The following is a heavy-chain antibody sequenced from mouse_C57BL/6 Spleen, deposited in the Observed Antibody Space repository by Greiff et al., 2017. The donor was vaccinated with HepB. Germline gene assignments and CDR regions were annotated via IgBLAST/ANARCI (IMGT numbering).Heavy chain of an antibody. V-gene: IGHV1-53*01. Sequence: QVQLQQPGTELVKPGASVKLSCKASGYTFTSYWMHWVKQRPGQGLEWIGNINPSNGGNNYNEKFKSKATLTVDKSSSTAYMQLSSLTSEDSAVYYCAREAHYYGRDWFAYWGQGTLVTVSA. J-gene: IGHJ3*01. CDR1: GYTFTSYW. CDR2: INPSNGGN. D-gene: IGHD1-2*01. CDR3: AREAHYYGRDWFAY.